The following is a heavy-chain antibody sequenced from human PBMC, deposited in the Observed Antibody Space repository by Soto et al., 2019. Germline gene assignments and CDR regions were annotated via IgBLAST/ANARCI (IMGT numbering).Heavy chain of an antibody. Sequence: QVQLVQSGAEVKKPGASVKVSCKASGYTFTRSGISWVRQAPGQGLEWMGWISTYNGDTNYAQTFQGRVTMTTDTSTSTVHMEVRSLRSDDTAVYYWARGGVAPYYYYGMDVWGQGTPVTVSS. J-gene: IGHJ6*02. CDR2: ISTYNGDT. CDR3: ARGGVAPYYYYGMDV. V-gene: IGHV1-18*01. D-gene: IGHD5-12*01. CDR1: GYTFTRSG.